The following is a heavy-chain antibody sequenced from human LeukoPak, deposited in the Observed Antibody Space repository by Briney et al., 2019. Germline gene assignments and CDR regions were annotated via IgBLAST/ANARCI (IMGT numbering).Heavy chain of an antibody. CDR1: GYTFTSYD. V-gene: IGHV1-8*01. CDR3: ARVRRYCSSTSCYLYYFDY. Sequence: VSVKVSCKASGYTFTSYDINWVRQATGQGLEWMGWMNPNSGNTGYAQKFQGRVTMTRNTSISTAYMELSSLRSEDTAVYYCARVRRYCSSTSCYLYYFDYWGQGTLVTVSS. CDR2: MNPNSGNT. J-gene: IGHJ4*02. D-gene: IGHD2-2*01.